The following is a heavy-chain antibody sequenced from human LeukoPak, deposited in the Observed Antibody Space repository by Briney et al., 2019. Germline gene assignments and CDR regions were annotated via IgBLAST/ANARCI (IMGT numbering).Heavy chain of an antibody. D-gene: IGHD6-6*01. Sequence: PSETLSLTCAVYGGSFSGYYWSWIRQPPGKGLEWIGEINHSGSTNYNPSLKSRVTISVDTSKNQFSLKLSSVTAADTAVYYCARGSRRNRSLDYWGQGTLVTVSS. CDR1: GGSFSGYY. CDR2: INHSGST. CDR3: ARGSRRNRSLDY. V-gene: IGHV4-34*01. J-gene: IGHJ4*02.